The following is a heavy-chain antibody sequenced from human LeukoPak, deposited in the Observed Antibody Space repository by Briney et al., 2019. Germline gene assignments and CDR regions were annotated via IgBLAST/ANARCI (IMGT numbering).Heavy chain of an antibody. CDR1: GFTFSTYG. V-gene: IGHV3-33*01. J-gene: IGHJ4*02. CDR3: ARSYADGTADY. Sequence: GGSLRLSCAASGFTFSTYGMHWVRQAPGKGLEWVAVIWHDGSHQYYADSVKGRFTISRDNSRNTLYLQMNNLRAEDMAVYFCARSYADGTADYWGQGTLVTVSS. CDR2: IWHDGSHQ. D-gene: IGHD2-2*01.